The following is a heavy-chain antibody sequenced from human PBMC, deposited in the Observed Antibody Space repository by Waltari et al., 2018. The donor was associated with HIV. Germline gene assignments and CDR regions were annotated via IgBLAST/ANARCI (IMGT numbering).Heavy chain of an antibody. CDR1: GGSIPSSSYY. CDR2: IYYSGSA. V-gene: IGHV4-39*02. CDR3: ARDRYYYARTGSPDY. D-gene: IGHD3-22*01. J-gene: IGHJ4*02. Sequence: QLQLQESGPGLVKPSETLYLTCTVSGGSIPSSSYYWGWIRQPPGKGLEGIGNIYYSGSAYYNSSLKSRVTISVDMSKNQFSLKLNSVTAADTAVYYCARDRYYYARTGSPDYWGQGTLVTVSS.